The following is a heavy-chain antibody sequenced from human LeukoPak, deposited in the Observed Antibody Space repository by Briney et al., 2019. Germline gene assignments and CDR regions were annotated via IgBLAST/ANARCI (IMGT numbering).Heavy chain of an antibody. V-gene: IGHV3-21*06. CDR3: AKDVYSYGLAPPTCDM. CDR1: GFTFSSYS. CDR2: ISTSSSYI. Sequence: GGPLRLSCAASGFTFSSYSMKLVRPAPGKGLEWVSSISTSSSYIYYADSVKGRFTISRDNSKNKLYLQMNSLRVEDTAVYYCAKDVYSYGLAPPTCDMWGQGTMVTVSS. J-gene: IGHJ3*02. D-gene: IGHD5-18*01.